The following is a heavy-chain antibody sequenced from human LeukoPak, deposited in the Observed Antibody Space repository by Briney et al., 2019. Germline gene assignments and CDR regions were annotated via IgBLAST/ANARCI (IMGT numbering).Heavy chain of an antibody. CDR3: ARFDYDTNY. CDR2: INHSGST. V-gene: IGHV4-34*01. D-gene: IGHD3-22*01. J-gene: IGHJ4*02. CDR1: GGSFSGYY. Sequence: NPSETLSLTCAVYGGSFSGYYWSWIRQPPGKGLEWIGEINHSGSTNYNPSLKSRVTISVDTPKNQFSLKLSSVTAADTAVYYCARFDYDTNYWGQGTLVTVSS.